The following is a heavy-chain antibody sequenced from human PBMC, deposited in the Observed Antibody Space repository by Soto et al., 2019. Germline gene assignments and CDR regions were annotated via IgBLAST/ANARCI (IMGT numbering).Heavy chain of an antibody. CDR2: ISDDGMNK. J-gene: IGHJ5*01. CDR1: GFTFSNYA. V-gene: IGHV3-30*04. CDR3: AILLVVVITRYLFDP. D-gene: IGHD3-22*01. Sequence: PGRSLRISCAASGFTFSNYAMHWARQAPGKGLEWVAVISDDGMNKDYADSVKGRFTISRDNSKNMLYMQMNSLRPEDTAVYYCAILLVVVITRYLFDPWGQGSLVTVSS.